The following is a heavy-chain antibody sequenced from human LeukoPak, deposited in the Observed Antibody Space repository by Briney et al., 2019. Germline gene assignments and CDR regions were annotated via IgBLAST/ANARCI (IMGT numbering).Heavy chain of an antibody. Sequence: SETLSLTCTVSGGSISSSSYYWGWIRQPPGKGLEWIGSIYYTGSTNYNPSLNSRVTISVDTSKNQFSLRLSSVTAADTAVYYCARGGGSGYYPGDYWGQGTLVAVSS. CDR3: ARGGGSGYYPGDY. V-gene: IGHV4-39*07. CDR2: IYYTGST. CDR1: GGSISSSSYY. J-gene: IGHJ4*02. D-gene: IGHD3-22*01.